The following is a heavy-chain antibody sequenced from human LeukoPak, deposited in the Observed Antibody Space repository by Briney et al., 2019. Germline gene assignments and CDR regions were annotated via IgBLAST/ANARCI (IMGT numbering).Heavy chain of an antibody. D-gene: IGHD4-17*01. Sequence: TGGSLRLSCAASGFTFSSYAMSWVRQAPGKGLEWVSAISGSGGSTYYADSVKGRFTISRDNSKNTLYLQMNSLRAEDTAVYYCASYVDSYGDYGIDYWGQGTLVTVSS. V-gene: IGHV3-23*01. J-gene: IGHJ4*02. CDR1: GFTFSSYA. CDR3: ASYVDSYGDYGIDY. CDR2: ISGSGGST.